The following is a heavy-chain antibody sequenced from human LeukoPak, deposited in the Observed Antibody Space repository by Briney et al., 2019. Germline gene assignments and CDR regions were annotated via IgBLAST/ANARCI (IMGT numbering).Heavy chain of an antibody. CDR1: GFTFSSYW. V-gene: IGHV3-7*01. D-gene: IGHD3-22*01. Sequence: GGSLRLSCAASGFTFSSYWMSWVRQPPGKGLEWVANIKQDGSDKYYLDSVEGRVTISRDNDKNSLYLQMNSLRAEDTAVYYCERETTYYYDSSGYSFPVDPWGQGTLVTVSS. J-gene: IGHJ5*02. CDR3: ERETTYYYDSSGYSFPVDP. CDR2: IKQDGSDK.